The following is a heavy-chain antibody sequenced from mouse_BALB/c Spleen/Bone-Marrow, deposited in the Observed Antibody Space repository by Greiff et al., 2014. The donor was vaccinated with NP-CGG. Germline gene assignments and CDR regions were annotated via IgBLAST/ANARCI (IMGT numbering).Heavy chain of an antibody. CDR1: GYTFTDYN. V-gene: IGHV1-18*01. CDR2: INPNNGGT. J-gene: IGHJ4*01. CDR3: AREVRRFYAMDY. Sequence: VQLQQSGPELVKPGASVKIPCKASGYTFTDYNMYWVKQSHGKSLEWIGDINPNNGGTIYNQKFKGKATLTVDKSSSTAYMELRSLTSEDTAVYYCAREVRRFYAMDYWGQGTSVTVSS. D-gene: IGHD2-14*01.